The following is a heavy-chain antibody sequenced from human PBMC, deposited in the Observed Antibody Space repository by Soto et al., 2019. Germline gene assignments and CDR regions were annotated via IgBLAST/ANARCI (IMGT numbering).Heavy chain of an antibody. CDR2: IKSKTDGGTT. V-gene: IGHV3-15*07. D-gene: IGHD6-19*01. J-gene: IGHJ3*02. Sequence: GGSLRLSCAASGFTFSNAWMNWVRQAPGKGLEWVGRIKSKTDGGTTDYAAPVKGRFTISRDDSKNKLYLQMNSLKTEDTAVYYCTTDGFKKFLHTWLVGAFDIWGQGTMVTVSS. CDR3: TTDGFKKFLHTWLVGAFDI. CDR1: GFTFSNAW.